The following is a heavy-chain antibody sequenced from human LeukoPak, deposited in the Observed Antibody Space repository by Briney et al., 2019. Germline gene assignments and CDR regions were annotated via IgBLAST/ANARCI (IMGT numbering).Heavy chain of an antibody. Sequence: SETLSLTCTVSGGSITSGGYYWSWLRHHPGKGLEWIGYISYTENTYYNPSLENRVNISLDTSKNHFSLRLISVTAADTAVYYCARGLPVSAPVGYFDYWGQGSLVTVSS. CDR3: ARGLPVSAPVGYFDY. J-gene: IGHJ4*02. CDR2: ISYTENT. CDR1: GGSITSGGYY. V-gene: IGHV4-31*03. D-gene: IGHD2-15*01.